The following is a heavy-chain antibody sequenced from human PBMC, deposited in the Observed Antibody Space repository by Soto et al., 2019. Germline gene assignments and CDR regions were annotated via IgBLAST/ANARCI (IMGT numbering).Heavy chain of an antibody. J-gene: IGHJ6*02. V-gene: IGHV3-15*01. CDR1: GFTFSNAW. Sequence: PGGSLRLSCAASGFTFSNAWMSWVRQAPGKGLEWVGRIKSKTDGGTTDYAAPVKGRFTISRDDSKNTLYLQMYSLKTEDTAVYYCTTEFYRAALDGMDVWGQGTTVTVSS. CDR2: IKSKTDGGTT. D-gene: IGHD6-6*01. CDR3: TTEFYRAALDGMDV.